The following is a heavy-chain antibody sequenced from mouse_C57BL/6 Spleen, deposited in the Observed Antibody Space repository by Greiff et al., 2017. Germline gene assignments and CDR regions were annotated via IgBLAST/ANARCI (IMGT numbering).Heavy chain of an antibody. Sequence: VQVVESGAELVKPGASVKISCKASGYAFSSYWMNWVKQRPGKGLEWIGQIYPGDGDTNYNGKFKGKATLTADKSSSTAYMQLISLTSEDSAVYFVARYRYYGSSYVFDYWGQGTTLTVSS. CDR3: ARYRYYGSSYVFDY. CDR2: IYPGDGDT. V-gene: IGHV1-80*01. D-gene: IGHD1-1*01. CDR1: GYAFSSYW. J-gene: IGHJ2*01.